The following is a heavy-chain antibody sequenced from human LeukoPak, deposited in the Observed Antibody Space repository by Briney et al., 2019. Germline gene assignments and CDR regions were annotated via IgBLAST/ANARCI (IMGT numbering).Heavy chain of an antibody. CDR1: GGSISSGGYS. Sequence: TSQTLSLTCADPGGSISSGGYSWSWIRQPPGKCLEWIGYIYHSGSTYYNTSLKSRVTISVDRSKNQFSLKLSSVTAADTAVYYCARGGYSGYELFDYWGQGTLVTVSS. V-gene: IGHV4-30-2*01. CDR2: IYHSGST. CDR3: ARGGYSGYELFDY. D-gene: IGHD5-12*01. J-gene: IGHJ4*02.